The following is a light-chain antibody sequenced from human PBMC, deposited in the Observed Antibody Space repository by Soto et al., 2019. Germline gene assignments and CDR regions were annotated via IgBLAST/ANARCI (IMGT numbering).Light chain of an antibody. V-gene: IGLV2-18*01. CDR3: SLYTSENTYV. CDR1: STDFVSYNR. Sequence: THPPSVSWSPGQSVTISCTGTSTDFVSYNRVSWYQQPPGTAPKLIIYEASNRPSGVPDRFSGSKSGNTASLTISGLQAADEADYYCSLYTSENTYVFGTGTKVTVL. J-gene: IGLJ1*01. CDR2: EAS.